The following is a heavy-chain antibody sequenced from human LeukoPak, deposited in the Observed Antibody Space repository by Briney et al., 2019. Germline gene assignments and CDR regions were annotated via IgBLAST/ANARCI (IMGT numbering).Heavy chain of an antibody. J-gene: IGHJ4*02. V-gene: IGHV3-73*01. CDR1: GFTFSASA. D-gene: IGHD1-26*01. Sequence: GGSLKLSCAASGFTFSASAMHWVRQASGKGLEWVGRIRSKANSYATAYAASVKGRFTISRDDSKNTAYLQMNSLKTEDTAVYYCTKGSYYTWATGYWGQGTLVTVSS. CDR3: TKGSYYTWATGY. CDR2: IRSKANSYAT.